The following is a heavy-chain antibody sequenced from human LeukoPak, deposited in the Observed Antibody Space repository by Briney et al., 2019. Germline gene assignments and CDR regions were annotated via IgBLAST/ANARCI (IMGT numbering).Heavy chain of an antibody. CDR1: GFTFSSYE. V-gene: IGHV3-48*03. J-gene: IGHJ4*02. CDR2: ISSSGSTI. D-gene: IGHD5-24*01. CDR3: AREGHGYYFDY. Sequence: GGSLRLSCAASGFTFSSYEMNWVRQAPGKGLEWVSYISSSGSTIYYADSVKGRFTISRDNAKNSLYLQMNSLRAEDTAVYYCAREGHGYYFDYWGQGTLVTVSS.